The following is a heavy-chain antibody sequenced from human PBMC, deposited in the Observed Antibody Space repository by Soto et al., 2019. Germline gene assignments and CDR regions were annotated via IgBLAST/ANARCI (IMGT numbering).Heavy chain of an antibody. D-gene: IGHD1-1*01. CDR2: IYYGGST. Sequence: SETLSLTWAVSGGSSSSGDYSWNWIRQPPGKGLEWIGYIYYGGSTYYNPSLQSRVTMSVDRSRNQFSLKLNSVTAADTAVYYCARDQLEGNWFDPWGQGTLVTVSS. J-gene: IGHJ5*02. CDR3: ARDQLEGNWFDP. V-gene: IGHV4-30-2*01. CDR1: GGSSSSGDYS.